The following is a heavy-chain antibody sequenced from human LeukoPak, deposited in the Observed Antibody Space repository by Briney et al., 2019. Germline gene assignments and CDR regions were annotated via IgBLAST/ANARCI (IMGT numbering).Heavy chain of an antibody. CDR1: GFTFSSYW. J-gene: IGHJ6*02. Sequence: PGGSLRLSCAASGFTFSSYWMSWVRQAPGKGLEWVANIKQDGSEKYHVDSVKGRFTISRDNAKNSLYLQMNSLRAEDTAVYYCARDTGRDDFWSGYYPGYYYGMDVWGQGTTVTVSS. V-gene: IGHV3-7*03. CDR2: IKQDGSEK. CDR3: ARDTGRDDFWSGYYPGYYYGMDV. D-gene: IGHD3-3*01.